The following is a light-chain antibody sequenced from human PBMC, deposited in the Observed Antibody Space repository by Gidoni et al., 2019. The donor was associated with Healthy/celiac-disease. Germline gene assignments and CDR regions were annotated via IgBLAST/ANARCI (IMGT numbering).Light chain of an antibody. CDR2: AAS. CDR3: QQYGSSPIT. Sequence: EIVLTQSPGTLSFSPGERATLPCRASQSLGSTYLAWYRQKPGQAPRLLIYAASRRATAIPDRFSGSGSGTDFTLTINRLEPEDFAVYYCQQYGSSPITFGQGSRLEMK. V-gene: IGKV3-20*01. CDR1: QSLGSTY. J-gene: IGKJ5*01.